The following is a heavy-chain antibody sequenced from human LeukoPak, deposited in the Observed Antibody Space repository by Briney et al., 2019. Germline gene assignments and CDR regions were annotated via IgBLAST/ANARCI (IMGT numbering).Heavy chain of an antibody. J-gene: IGHJ4*02. V-gene: IGHV3-23*01. D-gene: IGHD1-1*01. Sequence: PGGSLRLSCAASGFTFGSYAMSWFRQAPGKGLEWVSTISGSGGSTYYADSVKGRFTISRDNSKNTLYLQMDSLRVEDTAVYYCAKIIGGTIYPFAYWGQGTLVTVSS. CDR1: GFTFGSYA. CDR2: ISGSGGST. CDR3: AKIIGGTIYPFAY.